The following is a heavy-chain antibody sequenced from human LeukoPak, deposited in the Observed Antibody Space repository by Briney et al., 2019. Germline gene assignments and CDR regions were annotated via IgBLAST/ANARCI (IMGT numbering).Heavy chain of an antibody. Sequence: ASVKVSCKAAGYTFTSFGVAWVRQAPGQGLEWMGWISTYYGNTSYAQKLQGRVSMTTDTSTSTAYMELKSLRSDDTAVYYCARYEPAGTPVGYWGQGTLVTVSS. CDR3: ARYEPAGTPVGY. V-gene: IGHV1-18*01. J-gene: IGHJ4*02. CDR2: ISTYYGNT. CDR1: GYTFTSFG. D-gene: IGHD6-13*01.